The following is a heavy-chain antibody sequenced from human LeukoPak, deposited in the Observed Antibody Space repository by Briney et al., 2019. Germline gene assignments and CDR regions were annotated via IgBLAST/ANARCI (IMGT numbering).Heavy chain of an antibody. CDR3: ARGRVSSSTWYSTYYYYFYMDV. CDR1: DNSITMYY. CDR2: VDHTGST. Sequence: SETLSLTCSVSDNSITMYYWTWIRQPPGKGLEWIGYVDHTGSTNFNPSLNGRVSISRDTTKNLFSLRLRSVTAADTAVYFCARGRVSSSTWYSTYYYYFYMDVWGKGTTVTVSS. J-gene: IGHJ6*03. D-gene: IGHD1-1*01. V-gene: IGHV4-59*01.